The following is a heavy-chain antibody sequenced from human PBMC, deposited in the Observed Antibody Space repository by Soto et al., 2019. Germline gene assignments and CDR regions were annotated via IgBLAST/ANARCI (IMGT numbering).Heavy chain of an antibody. CDR2: IYYSGST. J-gene: IGHJ4*01. CDR1: GGSISSYY. V-gene: IGHV4-59*08. Sequence: SETLSLTCTVSGGSISSYYWSWIRQPPGKGLEWIGYIYYSGSTNYNPSLKSRVTISVDTSKNQFSLKLSSVTAADTAVYYCARLSTVLTVRTPSDLWGQGTLVTVSS. D-gene: IGHD2-21*02. CDR3: ARLSTVLTVRTPSDL.